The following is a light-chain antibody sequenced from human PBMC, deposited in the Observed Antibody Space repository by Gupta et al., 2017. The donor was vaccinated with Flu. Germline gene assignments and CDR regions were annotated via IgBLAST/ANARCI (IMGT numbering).Light chain of an antibody. J-gene: IGLJ1*01. Sequence: QSVLAQPHSAAGPPGQRVTISFSASSSNIGSNTVNWYQHTPGTAPKLLIFGNNKRPSGVADRFSGSRSGTSTTAAISVLQSEDEADYYCYAWEDSRNDHYGFGTGTKLTVL. CDR3: YAWEDSRNDHYG. CDR2: GNN. CDR1: SSNIGSNT. V-gene: IGLV1-44*01.